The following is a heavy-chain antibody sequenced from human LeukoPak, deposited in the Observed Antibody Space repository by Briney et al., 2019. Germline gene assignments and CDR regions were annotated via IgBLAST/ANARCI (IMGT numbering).Heavy chain of an antibody. V-gene: IGHV5-51*01. CDR2: IYPGDSDT. CDR3: ARLGPGYSSSWYAFDP. J-gene: IGHJ5*02. CDR1: GYSFTSYC. Sequence: GESLKISCKGSGYSFTSYCIGWVRQMPGKGLEWMGIIYPGDSDTRYSPSFQGQVTISADKSISTAYLRWSSLKASDTAMYYCARLGPGYSSSWYAFDPWGQGTLVTVSS. D-gene: IGHD6-13*01.